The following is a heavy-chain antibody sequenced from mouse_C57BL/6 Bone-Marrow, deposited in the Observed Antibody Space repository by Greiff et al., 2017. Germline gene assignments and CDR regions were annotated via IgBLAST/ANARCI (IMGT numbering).Heavy chain of an antibody. D-gene: IGHD4-1*01. CDR3: ARTGTLFAY. V-gene: IGHV1-50*01. J-gene: IGHJ3*01. CDR2: IGPSDSYT. CDR1: GYTFTSYW. Sequence: QVQLQQPGAELVKPGASVKLSCKASGYTFTSYWMQWVTQRPGQGLEWIGEIGPSDSYTNYNQKLKGKATLTVDTYSSTSYMQLSSLTSEDAAVYCCARTGTLFAYWGQGTLVTVSA.